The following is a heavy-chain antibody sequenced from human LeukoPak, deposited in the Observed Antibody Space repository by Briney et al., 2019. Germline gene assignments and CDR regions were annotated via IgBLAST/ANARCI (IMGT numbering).Heavy chain of an antibody. CDR2: ISSSSSTI. CDR3: ARNPDYYDSSGYYPGSGYYGMDV. CDR1: GFTFSSHS. V-gene: IGHV3-48*01. D-gene: IGHD3-22*01. J-gene: IGHJ6*02. Sequence: GGSLRLSCAASGFTFSSHSMNWLRQAPGKGLEWLSYISSSSSTIYYADSVKGRFTISGDNAKNSLYLQMNSLRAEDTAVYYCARNPDYYDSSGYYPGSGYYGMDVWGQGTTVTVSS.